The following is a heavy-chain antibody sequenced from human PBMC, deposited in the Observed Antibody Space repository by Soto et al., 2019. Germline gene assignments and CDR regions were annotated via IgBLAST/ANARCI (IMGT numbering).Heavy chain of an antibody. V-gene: IGHV3-7*05. CDR1: GSTFSNYW. CDR3: ARGLGSGDY. D-gene: IGHD6-25*01. CDR2: IDQDGGEK. J-gene: IGHJ4*02. Sequence: GSLRLSCAASGSTFSNYWMAWVRQAPGKGLEWVANIDQDGGEKYYVDSVKGRFTISRDNAKNSLYLHMNSLRSEDTAVYYCARGLGSGDYWGRGTLVTVSS.